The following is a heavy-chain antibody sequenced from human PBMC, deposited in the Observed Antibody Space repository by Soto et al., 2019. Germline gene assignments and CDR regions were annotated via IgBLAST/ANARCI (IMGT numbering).Heavy chain of an antibody. Sequence: GECLKISCKGSGYSFTSYWIGWVRQMPGKGLEWMGIIYPGDSQTRYSPSFQGQVTISADKSISTAYLQWSSLRASDTAMYYCARHTPQGLAAAGTNWGQGTLVTVSS. CDR1: GYSFTSYW. V-gene: IGHV5-51*01. J-gene: IGHJ4*02. CDR3: ARHTPQGLAAAGTN. D-gene: IGHD6-13*01. CDR2: IYPGDSQT.